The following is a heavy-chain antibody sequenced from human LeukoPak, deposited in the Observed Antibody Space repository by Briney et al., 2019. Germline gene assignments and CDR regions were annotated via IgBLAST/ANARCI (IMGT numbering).Heavy chain of an antibody. V-gene: IGHV1-18*01. D-gene: IGHD3/OR15-3a*01. J-gene: IGHJ6*03. CDR2: ISPESGDT. CDR1: GYTFTSYG. CDR3: ARVFGYYYFYMDV. Sequence: ASVKVSCKASGYTFTSYGISWVRQAPGQGLEWMGWISPESGDTNYAQNFQDRVTMTTDTSTNTAYMELRSLTSDDTAVYFCARVFGYYYFYMDVWGKGTTVIISS.